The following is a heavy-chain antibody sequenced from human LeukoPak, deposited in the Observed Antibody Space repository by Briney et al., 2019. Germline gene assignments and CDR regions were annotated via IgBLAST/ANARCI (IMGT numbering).Heavy chain of an antibody. Sequence: GGSLRLSCAASGFTFDDYAMHWVRQAPGKGLEWVSGISWNSGSIGYADSVKGRFTISRDNSKNTLYLQMNSLRAEDTAVYYCANHQQGGALYYYYYYMDVWGKGTTVTVSS. J-gene: IGHJ6*03. CDR3: ANHQQGGALYYYYYYMDV. D-gene: IGHD2-2*01. V-gene: IGHV3-9*01. CDR1: GFTFDDYA. CDR2: ISWNSGSI.